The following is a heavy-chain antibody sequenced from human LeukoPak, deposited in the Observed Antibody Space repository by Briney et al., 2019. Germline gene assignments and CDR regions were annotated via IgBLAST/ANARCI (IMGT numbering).Heavy chain of an antibody. Sequence: PSETLSLTCAVSGYSISSGYYWGWIRQPPGKGLEWIGSIYHSGSTYYNPSLKSRVTISVDTSKNQFSLKLSSVTAADTAVYYCARENYGSGPFDYWGQGTLVTVSS. J-gene: IGHJ4*02. CDR2: IYHSGST. D-gene: IGHD3-10*01. CDR1: GYSISSGYY. V-gene: IGHV4-38-2*01. CDR3: ARENYGSGPFDY.